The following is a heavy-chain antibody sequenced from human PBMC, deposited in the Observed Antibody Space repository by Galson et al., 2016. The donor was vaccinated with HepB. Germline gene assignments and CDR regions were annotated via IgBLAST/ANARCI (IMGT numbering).Heavy chain of an antibody. D-gene: IGHD2-2*01. J-gene: IGHJ4*02. Sequence: SLRLSCAASGFILSDYGMYWVRQAPGKGLEWVAIIWYDGNNKYYEDSVKGRFTISRDNSKNTLYLQMNSLRAEDTAVYYCARERYSSKWYPSGPLDSWGQGTLVTVSS. CDR3: ARERYSSKWYPSGPLDS. CDR2: IWYDGNNK. CDR1: GFILSDYG. V-gene: IGHV3-33*01.